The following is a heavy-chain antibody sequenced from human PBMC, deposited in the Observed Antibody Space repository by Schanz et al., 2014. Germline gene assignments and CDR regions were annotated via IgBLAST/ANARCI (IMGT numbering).Heavy chain of an antibody. CDR3: AKDQGSYGSGSYSYFDY. D-gene: IGHD3-10*01. CDR2: INWNGGST. V-gene: IGHV3-20*04. CDR1: GFGFDDYA. Sequence: EVQLVESGGGVVRPGGSLRLSCAASGFGFDDYAMSWVRQAPGKGLEWVSGINWNGGSTGYADSVKGRFTISRDNAKNTLYLQMNSLRAEDTAVYYCAKDQGSYGSGSYSYFDYWGQGTLVTVSS. J-gene: IGHJ4*02.